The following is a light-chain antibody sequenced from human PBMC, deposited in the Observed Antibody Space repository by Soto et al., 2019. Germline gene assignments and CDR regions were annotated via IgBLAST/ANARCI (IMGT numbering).Light chain of an antibody. CDR3: QQYNNWPPVT. CDR2: GAS. Sequence: EIVMTQSPATLSVSPGERATLSCRASQSVSSNLAWYQQRPGQAPRLLIYGASTRATGIPARFSGSGSGTEFTLTISSLQSEDFAVYYCQQYNNWPPVTFGQGTKVDIK. CDR1: QSVSSN. V-gene: IGKV3-15*01. J-gene: IGKJ1*01.